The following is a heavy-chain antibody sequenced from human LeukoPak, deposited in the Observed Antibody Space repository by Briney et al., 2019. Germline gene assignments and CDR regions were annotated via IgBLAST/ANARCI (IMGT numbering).Heavy chain of an antibody. D-gene: IGHD3-10*01. V-gene: IGHV4-34*01. Sequence: PSETLSLTCAVYGGSFSDYSWSWIRQPPGKGLEWIGQINHSGSTNYNPSLKSPFTISVDTSKNQFSLQLNSVTPEDTAIYYCARGGLVRGSINSLIAFDIWGQGTMVTVSS. CDR2: INHSGST. CDR3: ARGGLVRGSINSLIAFDI. CDR1: GGSFSDYS. J-gene: IGHJ3*02.